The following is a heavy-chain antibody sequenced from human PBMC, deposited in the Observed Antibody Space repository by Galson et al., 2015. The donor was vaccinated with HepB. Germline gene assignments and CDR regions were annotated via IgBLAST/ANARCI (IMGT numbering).Heavy chain of an antibody. CDR1: GFIFSSYA. Sequence: SLRLSCAASGFIFSSYAMHWVRQAPGKGLEWVAVISYDGSNKYYADSVKGRVTISRDNSKNTLYLQMNSLRAEDTAVYYCARDNLEHGTAWYTPGSDYWGQGTLVTVSS. J-gene: IGHJ4*02. CDR2: ISYDGSNK. D-gene: IGHD6-19*01. CDR3: ARDNLEHGTAWYTPGSDY. V-gene: IGHV3-30*14.